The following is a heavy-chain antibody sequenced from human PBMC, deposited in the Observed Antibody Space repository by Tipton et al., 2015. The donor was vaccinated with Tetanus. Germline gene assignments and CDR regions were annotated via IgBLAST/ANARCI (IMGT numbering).Heavy chain of an antibody. CDR3: ASRGYSGRRQIEDY. D-gene: IGHD5-12*01. Sequence: TLSLTCTVSGGSMDGFYWSWIRQSAGKGLEWIGRVYRSGVTTYNPSLKSRVTMSMDASRNQFSLTLTSATLADTAVYYCASRGYSGRRQIEDYWGQGTLVTVSS. CDR2: VYRSGVT. V-gene: IGHV4-4*07. J-gene: IGHJ4*02. CDR1: GGSMDGFY.